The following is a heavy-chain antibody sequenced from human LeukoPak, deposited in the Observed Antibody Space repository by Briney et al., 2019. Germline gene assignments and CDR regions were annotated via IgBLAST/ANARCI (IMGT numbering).Heavy chain of an antibody. CDR1: GFTLSSYS. J-gene: IGHJ5*02. CDR3: ARDSIDNYGDLIWFDP. Sequence: GGSVRLSCAADGFTLSSYSMSWVRQARGKGREWVSSIRSSSSYIYYADSGKGRFTISRDNAKNSLYLQMNSLRAEDTAVYYCARDSIDNYGDLIWFDPWGQGTLVTVSS. CDR2: IRSSSSYI. V-gene: IGHV3-21*01. D-gene: IGHD4-17*01.